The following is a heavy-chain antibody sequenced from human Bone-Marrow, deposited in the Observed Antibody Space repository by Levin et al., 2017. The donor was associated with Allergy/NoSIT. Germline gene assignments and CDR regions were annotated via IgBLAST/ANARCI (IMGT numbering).Heavy chain of an antibody. V-gene: IGHV4-38-2*02. CDR3: ARDLAGWPGV. J-gene: IGHJ4*02. CDR2: IYHSGST. Sequence: SETLSLTCTVSGYSISSGYYWGWIRQPPGKGLEWIGSIYHSGSTYYNPSLKSRVTISVDTSKNQFSLKLSSVTAADTAVYYCARDLAGWPGVWGQGTLVTVSS. CDR1: GYSISSGYY.